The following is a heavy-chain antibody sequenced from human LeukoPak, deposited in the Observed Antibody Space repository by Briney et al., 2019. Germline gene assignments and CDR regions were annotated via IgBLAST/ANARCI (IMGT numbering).Heavy chain of an antibody. J-gene: IGHJ6*02. CDR1: GYTSTSFD. D-gene: IGHD3-9*01. Sequence: ASVKVSCKASGYTSTSFDINWVRQATGQGLEWMGWMNPNSGDTGYAQKFQGRVTMTRNTSISTAYMELSSLRSEDTAVYYCARAHRGYDILTGYYNYYGMDVWGQGTTVTVSS. CDR3: ARAHRGYDILTGYYNYYGMDV. V-gene: IGHV1-8*01. CDR2: MNPNSGDT.